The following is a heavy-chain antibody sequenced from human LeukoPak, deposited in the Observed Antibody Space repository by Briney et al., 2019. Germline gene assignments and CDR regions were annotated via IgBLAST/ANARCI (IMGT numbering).Heavy chain of an antibody. D-gene: IGHD2-21*01. J-gene: IGHJ5*02. CDR1: GYSFTDYY. V-gene: IGHV1-2*02. CDR2: INPNSGGT. CDR3: ARADRLHGGPYLIGP. Sequence: ASVKVSCKTSGYSFTDYYMHWVRQAPGQGLEWMGWINPNSGGTSSAQKFQGRVTMTRDTSISTVYMEVSWLTSDDTAIYYCARADRLHGGPYLIGPWGQGTLVAVSS.